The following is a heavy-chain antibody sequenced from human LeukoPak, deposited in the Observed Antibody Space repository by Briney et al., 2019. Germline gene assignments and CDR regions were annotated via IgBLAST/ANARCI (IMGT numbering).Heavy chain of an antibody. J-gene: IGHJ4*02. CDR2: IYYSGST. CDR3: ARGLYSSSSMGFDY. D-gene: IGHD6-6*01. CDR1: GGSISSYY. V-gene: IGHV4-59*01. Sequence: SETLSLTCTVSGGSISSYYWGWIRQPPGKGLEWIGYIYYSGSTNYNPSLKSRVTISVDTSKNQFSLKLSSVTAADTAVYYCARGLYSSSSMGFDYWGQGTLVTVSS.